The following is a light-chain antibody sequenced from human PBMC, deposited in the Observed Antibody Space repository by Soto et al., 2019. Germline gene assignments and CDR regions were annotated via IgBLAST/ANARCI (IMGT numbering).Light chain of an antibody. V-gene: IGKV1-8*01. CDR1: QGISSS. J-gene: IGKJ2*01. CDR3: QQYYSYPYT. CDR2: AAS. Sequence: AIRMTQSPSSFSASTGDRVTITCRASQGISSSLAWYQQKPGKAPKLLIYAASTLQSGVPSRFSGSGSWTDFTLTISCLQSEDFATYYCQQYYSYPYTFGQGTKLEIK.